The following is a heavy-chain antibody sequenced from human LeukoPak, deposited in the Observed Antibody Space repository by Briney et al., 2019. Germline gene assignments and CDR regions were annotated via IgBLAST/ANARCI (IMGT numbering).Heavy chain of an antibody. CDR2: ISGSGGTT. CDR3: AKGGLGYGVN. Sequence: GGSLRLSCAASGFIFGRDSMNWVRQAPGRGLEWVSVISGSGGTTDYTDSVKGRFTISRDNSKKILYLQMNSLRVEDTAVYFCAKGGLGYGVNWAQGTLVTVSS. D-gene: IGHD3-10*01. J-gene: IGHJ4*02. V-gene: IGHV3-23*01. CDR1: GFIFGRDS.